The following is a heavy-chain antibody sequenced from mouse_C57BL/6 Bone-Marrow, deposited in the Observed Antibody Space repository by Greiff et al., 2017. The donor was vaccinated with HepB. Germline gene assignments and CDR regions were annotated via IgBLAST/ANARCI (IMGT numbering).Heavy chain of an antibody. CDR3: ARDYYYPYYFDY. CDR2: IYPGSGNT. D-gene: IGHD1-1*01. J-gene: IGHJ2*01. CDR1: GYTFTDYY. Sequence: QVQLKESGAELVRPGASVKLSCKASGYTFTDYYINWVKQRPGQGLEWIARIYPGSGNTYYNEKFKGKATLTAEKSSSTAYMQLSSLTSEDSAVYFCARDYYYPYYFDYWGQGTTLTVSS. V-gene: IGHV1-76*01.